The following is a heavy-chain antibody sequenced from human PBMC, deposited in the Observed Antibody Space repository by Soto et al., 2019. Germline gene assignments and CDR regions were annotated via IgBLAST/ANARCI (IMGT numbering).Heavy chain of an antibody. CDR1: GGSITHGGFS. CDR3: ARGGGNDPFDS. D-gene: IGHD5-12*01. V-gene: IGHV4-30-2*06. Sequence: QLRLQESGSGVVRTSETLSLTCTVSGGSITHGGFSWSWIRQSPGKGLEWIGYIGHLENTYFHPTFKSRLTMSIDRSKNQFSLNLSSGTAADRGVDYCARGGGNDPFDSWGQGVLVSVSS. CDR2: IGHLENT. J-gene: IGHJ4*02.